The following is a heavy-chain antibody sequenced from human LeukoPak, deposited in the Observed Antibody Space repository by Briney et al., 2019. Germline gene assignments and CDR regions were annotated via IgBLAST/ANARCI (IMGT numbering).Heavy chain of an antibody. D-gene: IGHD5-18*01. Sequence: SVKVSCKASGGTFSSYAISWVRQAPGQGLEWMGGIIPIFGTANYAQKLQGRVTMTTDTSTSTAYMELRSLRSDDTAVYYCARVLVGYSYGYDIDYWGQGTLVTVSS. CDR3: ARVLVGYSYGYDIDY. CDR1: GGTFSSYA. V-gene: IGHV1-69*05. J-gene: IGHJ4*02. CDR2: IIPIFGTA.